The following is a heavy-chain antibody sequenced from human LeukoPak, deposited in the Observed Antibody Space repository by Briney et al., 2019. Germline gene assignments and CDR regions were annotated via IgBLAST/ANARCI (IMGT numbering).Heavy chain of an antibody. CDR2: IKSKTDGGTT. J-gene: IGHJ4*02. Sequence: GGSLRLSCAASGFTFSNAWMSWVRQAPGKGLEWVGRIKSKTDGGTTDYAAPVKGRFSISRDASKNTLYLQMNSLKTEDTAVYYCTPRGRGDYAPLGEVDYWGQGTLVTASS. V-gene: IGHV3-15*01. CDR1: GFTFSNAW. D-gene: IGHD4-17*01. CDR3: TPRGRGDYAPLGEVDY.